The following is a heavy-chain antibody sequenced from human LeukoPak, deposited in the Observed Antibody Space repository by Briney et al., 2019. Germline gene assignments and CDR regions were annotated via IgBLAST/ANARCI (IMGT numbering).Heavy chain of an antibody. CDR1: GYTFSSYG. Sequence: ASVKVSCKASGYTFSSYGISWVRQAPGQGLEWMGWITSYDGNTKYAQQLQGRVTMTTDTSTGTAYMELRSLRSDDTAVYYCARAGAAAGTPFDYWGQGTLVTVSS. V-gene: IGHV1-18*01. CDR3: ARAGAAAGTPFDY. D-gene: IGHD6-13*01. CDR2: ITSYDGNT. J-gene: IGHJ4*02.